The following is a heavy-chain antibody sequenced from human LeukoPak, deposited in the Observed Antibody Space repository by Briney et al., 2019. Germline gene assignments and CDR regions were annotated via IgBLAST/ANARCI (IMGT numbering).Heavy chain of an antibody. V-gene: IGHV4-59*08. CDR3: ARFGITVVRGGKYYFDY. J-gene: IGHJ4*02. D-gene: IGHD3-10*01. Sequence: SETLSLTCTVSGGSISNYYWSWIRQPPGKGLEWIGHIYYIGATKYNPSLKSRITISVDTSKTQFSLMLSSVTAADTAVYYCARFGITVVRGGKYYFDYWGQGALVTVSS. CDR1: GGSISNYY. CDR2: IYYIGAT.